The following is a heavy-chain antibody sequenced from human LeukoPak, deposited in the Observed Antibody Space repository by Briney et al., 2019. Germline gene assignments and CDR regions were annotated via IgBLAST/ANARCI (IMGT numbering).Heavy chain of an antibody. V-gene: IGHV1-2*02. Sequence: ASVKVSCKASGYTFTSYGISWVRQAPGQGLEWMGWINPNSGGTNYAQKFQGRVTMTRDTSISTAYMELSRLRSDDTAVYYCARVSTMVRGVIQAEYFQHWGQGTLVTVSS. J-gene: IGHJ1*01. D-gene: IGHD3-10*01. CDR3: ARVSTMVRGVIQAEYFQH. CDR2: INPNSGGT. CDR1: GYTFTSYG.